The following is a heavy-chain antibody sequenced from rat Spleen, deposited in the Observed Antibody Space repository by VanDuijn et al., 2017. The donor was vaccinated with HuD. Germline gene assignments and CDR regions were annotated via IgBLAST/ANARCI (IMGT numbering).Heavy chain of an antibody. CDR1: GFTFSDYY. Sequence: EVQLVESDGGLVQPGRSLKLSCAASGFTFSDYYMAWVRQAPTKGLEWVASISTGDGNTYYRGSVKGRFTVSRDYAKNTLYLQMDSLRSEDTATYYCAKEGDGGYSSYPNWFAYWGQGTLVTVSS. D-gene: IGHD1-8*01. CDR2: ISTGDGNT. V-gene: IGHV5-25*01. J-gene: IGHJ3*01. CDR3: AKEGDGGYSSYPNWFAY.